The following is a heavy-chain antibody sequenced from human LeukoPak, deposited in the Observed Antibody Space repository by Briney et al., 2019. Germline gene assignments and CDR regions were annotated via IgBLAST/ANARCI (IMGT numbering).Heavy chain of an antibody. V-gene: IGHV3-23*01. CDR1: GFTFSSYA. J-gene: IGHJ4*02. Sequence: PGGSLRLSCAASGFTFSSYAMSWVRQAPGKGLEWVSAISGSGGSTYYADSVKGRFTISRDNSKNTLYLQMNSLRAEDTAVYYCAKDLACSGGSCYPSHFDYWGQGTLVTVSS. CDR2: ISGSGGST. CDR3: AKDLACSGGSCYPSHFDY. D-gene: IGHD2-15*01.